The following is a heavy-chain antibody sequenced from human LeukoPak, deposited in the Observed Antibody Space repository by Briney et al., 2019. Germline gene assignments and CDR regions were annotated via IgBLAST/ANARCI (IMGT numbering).Heavy chain of an antibody. CDR1: GAPFSNYW. CDR2: INGDGSFT. J-gene: IGHJ4*02. D-gene: IGHD3-10*01. Sequence: PGGSLRLPCAASGAPFSNYWMHWVRQAPGKGLVWVSRINGDGSFTRYADSVKGRFTISRDNAKNTVWLQMNSLRAEDTAVYYCASSTSMVRGDFWGQGTLVTVSS. V-gene: IGHV3-74*01. CDR3: ASSTSMVRGDF.